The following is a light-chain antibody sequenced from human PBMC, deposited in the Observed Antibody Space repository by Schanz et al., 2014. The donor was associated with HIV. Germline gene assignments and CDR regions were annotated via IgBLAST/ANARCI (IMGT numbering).Light chain of an antibody. CDR2: GAS. CDR1: QSVSSSY. J-gene: IGKJ1*01. CDR3: QQYGSSLWT. V-gene: IGKV3-20*01. Sequence: EIVLTQSPGTLSLSPGERATLSCRASQSVSSSYLAWYQQKPGQAPRLLIYGASSRATGIPDRFSGGGSGTDFTLTISRLEPEDFAMYYCQQYGSSLWTFGQGTKVEIK.